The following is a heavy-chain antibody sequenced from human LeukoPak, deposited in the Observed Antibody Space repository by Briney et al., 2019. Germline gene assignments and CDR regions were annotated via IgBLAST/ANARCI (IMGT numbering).Heavy chain of an antibody. J-gene: IGHJ4*02. CDR1: GYTFTNYA. CDR2: INTGNGNT. Sequence: ASVKVSCKASGYTFTNYAMHWVRQAPGQRLEWMGWINTGNGNTKYSQEFQGRVTISRDTSASTAYMELSSLTSEDVAVYYCARVVKYSSGPLTDLLPYYFDSWGQGTLVTVSS. D-gene: IGHD6-19*01. V-gene: IGHV1-3*03. CDR3: ARVVKYSSGPLTDLLPYYFDS.